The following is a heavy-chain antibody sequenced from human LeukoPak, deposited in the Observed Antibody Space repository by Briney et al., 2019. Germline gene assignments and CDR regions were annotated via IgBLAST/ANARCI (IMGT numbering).Heavy chain of an antibody. Sequence: GASVTVSCKASGYTFTSYDINWVRQAPGQGLEWMGWMNPNSGNTGYAQKFQGRVTMTRNTSISTAYMELSSLRSEDTAVYYCARSLTNTGYSSSWYSLYYYYYYMDVWGKGTTVTVSS. CDR1: GYTFTSYD. CDR2: MNPNSGNT. CDR3: ARSLTNTGYSSSWYSLYYYYYYMDV. D-gene: IGHD6-13*01. V-gene: IGHV1-8*01. J-gene: IGHJ6*03.